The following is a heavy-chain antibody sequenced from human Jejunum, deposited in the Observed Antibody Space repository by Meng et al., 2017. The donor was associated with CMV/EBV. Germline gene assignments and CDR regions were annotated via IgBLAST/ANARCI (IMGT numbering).Heavy chain of an antibody. CDR1: NVIGSDDS. CDR2: VKSRRDSGTT. Sequence: AAANVIGSDDSVNWVRQAPGKGLEWVGRVKSRRDSGTTEYAAFVKGRFTISRNSLKSTLDLQLNSLTMDDAGVYYCTTGYSGASFGWGQGTLVTVSS. CDR3: TTGYSGASFG. D-gene: IGHD4-11*01. V-gene: IGHV3-15*07. J-gene: IGHJ4*02.